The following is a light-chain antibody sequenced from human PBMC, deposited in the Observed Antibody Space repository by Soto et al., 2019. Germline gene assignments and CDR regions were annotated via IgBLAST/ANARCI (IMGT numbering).Light chain of an antibody. Sequence: DIQMTKSPSTLSASVGDRVTITCRASRGVSDWLAWYQHKPGKTPNLLIYAASSLQSGVSSRFSGSGSGTDFTLTISSLQPEDSATYYCQQSYSLPYTFGQGTKVDIK. V-gene: IGKV1-39*01. J-gene: IGKJ2*01. CDR2: AAS. CDR1: RGVSDW. CDR3: QQSYSLPYT.